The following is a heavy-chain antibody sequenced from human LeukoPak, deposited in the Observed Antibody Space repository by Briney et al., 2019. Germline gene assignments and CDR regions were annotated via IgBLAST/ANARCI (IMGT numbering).Heavy chain of an antibody. CDR3: ARGRYDYVWGSYAEIDS. J-gene: IGHJ4*02. D-gene: IGHD3-16*01. V-gene: IGHV1-2*02. Sequence: ASVKVSCKASGYTFTGYYMHWVRRAPGQGLEWMGWINPNSGGTNYAQKFQGRVTMTRDTSISTAYMELSRLRSDDTAVYYCARGRYDYVWGSYAEIDSWGQGTLVTVSS. CDR2: INPNSGGT. CDR1: GYTFTGYY.